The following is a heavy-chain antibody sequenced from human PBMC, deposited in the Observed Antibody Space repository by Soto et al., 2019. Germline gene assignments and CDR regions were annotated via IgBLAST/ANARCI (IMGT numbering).Heavy chain of an antibody. J-gene: IGHJ6*03. V-gene: IGHV3-23*01. CDR3: AKAPYSSGWEAYMDV. Sequence: GGSLRLSCASSGFTFSSYAMSLVRQAPGKGLEWVSAISGSGGSTYYADSVKGRFTISRDNSKNTLYLQMNSLRAEDTAVYYCAKAPYSSGWEAYMDVWGKGTTVTVSS. D-gene: IGHD6-19*01. CDR2: ISGSGGST. CDR1: GFTFSSYA.